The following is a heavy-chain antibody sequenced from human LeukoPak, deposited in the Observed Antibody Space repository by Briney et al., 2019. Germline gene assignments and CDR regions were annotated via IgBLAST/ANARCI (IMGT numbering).Heavy chain of an antibody. V-gene: IGHV1-24*01. Sequence: ASVKVSCKVSGYTLTELSMHWVRQAPGKGLEWMGGFDPEDGETIYAQKFQGRVTMTEDTSTDTAYMELSSLRSEDTAVYYCATDTPGSYGSYDYWAREPWSPSPQ. CDR2: FDPEDGET. CDR1: GYTLTELS. J-gene: IGHJ4*02. D-gene: IGHD1-26*01. CDR3: ATDTPGSYGSYDY.